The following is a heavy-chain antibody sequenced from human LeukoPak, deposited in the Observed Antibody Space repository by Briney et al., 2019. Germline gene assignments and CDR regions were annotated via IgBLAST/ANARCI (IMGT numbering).Heavy chain of an antibody. V-gene: IGHV4-59*08. CDR1: GGSISSYH. J-gene: IGHJ4*02. CDR3: ARLGYTSDWYKIYY. Sequence: SETLSLTCTVSGGSISSYHWSWIRQPPGKGLEWIGYIYSSGSTNYNPSLGSRVTISVDASKNHFSLKLSSVTAADTAVYYCARLGYTSDWYKIYYWGQGTLVTVSS. CDR2: IYSSGST. D-gene: IGHD2-15*01.